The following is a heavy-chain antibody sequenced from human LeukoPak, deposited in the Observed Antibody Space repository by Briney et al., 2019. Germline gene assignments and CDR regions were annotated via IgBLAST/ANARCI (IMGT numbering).Heavy chain of an antibody. J-gene: IGHJ4*02. CDR1: GYTFTSYA. Sequence: ASVKVSCKASGYTFTSYAMNWVRQAPGQGLEWMGWINTNTGNPTYAQGFTGRFVFSLDTSVSTAYLQISSLKAEDTAVYYCARDKRISYGSGSHFDYWGQGTLVTVSS. D-gene: IGHD3-10*01. V-gene: IGHV7-4-1*02. CDR3: ARDKRISYGSGSHFDY. CDR2: INTNTGNP.